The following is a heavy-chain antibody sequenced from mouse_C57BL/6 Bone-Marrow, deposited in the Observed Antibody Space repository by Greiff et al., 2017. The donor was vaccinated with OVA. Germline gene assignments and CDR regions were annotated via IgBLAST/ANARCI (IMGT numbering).Heavy chain of an antibody. CDR3: ARKSNYGRDY. J-gene: IGHJ2*01. D-gene: IGHD2-5*01. CDR2: IDPSDSYT. CDR1: GYTFTSYW. V-gene: IGHV1-69*01. Sequence: VQLQQPGAELVMPGASVKLSCKASGYTFTSYWMHWVKQRPGQGLEWIGEIDPSDSYTNYHQKFKGKSTLTVDKSSSTAYMQLSSLTSEDSAVYYCARKSNYGRDYWGQGTTLTVSS.